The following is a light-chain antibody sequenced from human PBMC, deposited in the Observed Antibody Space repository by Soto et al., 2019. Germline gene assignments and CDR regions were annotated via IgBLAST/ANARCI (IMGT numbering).Light chain of an antibody. V-gene: IGKV1-5*03. CDR1: QSITGW. Sequence: DIQMTQSPPTLSASVGDRVTISCRASQSITGWLAWFQQKPGKAPKLLISKASKLESGVPSRFSGSGSGTDFTLTISGLQPDDFATYYCQQYNPYSPWTFXQGTKVDIK. CDR2: KAS. CDR3: QQYNPYSPWT. J-gene: IGKJ1*01.